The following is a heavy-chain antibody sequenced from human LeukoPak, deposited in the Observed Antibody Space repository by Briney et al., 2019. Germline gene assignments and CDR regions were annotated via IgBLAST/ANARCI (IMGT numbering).Heavy chain of an antibody. V-gene: IGHV4-31*03. CDR1: GGSISSGGYY. CDR2: IYYSGST. J-gene: IGHJ3*02. CDR3: ARSEFGLAAFDI. D-gene: IGHD3-16*01. Sequence: SQTLSLTCTVSGGSISSGGYYWSWIRQHPGKGLEWIGYIYYSGSTYYNPSLKSRVTISVDTSKNQFSLKLSSVTAADTAVYYCARSEFGLAAFDIWGQGTMVTVSS.